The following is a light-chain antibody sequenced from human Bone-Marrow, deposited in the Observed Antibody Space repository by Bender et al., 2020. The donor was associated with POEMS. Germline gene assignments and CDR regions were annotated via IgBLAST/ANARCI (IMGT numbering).Light chain of an antibody. Sequence: QSALTQPPSASGSPGQSVTISCTGTNSDVGGYDHVSWYQQHPGKAPKLIIYDVTKRPSGVPGRFSGSKSGNTASLTVSGLQAEDAADYFCSSYTTISTVVFGGGTKLTVL. CDR1: NSDVGGYDH. V-gene: IGLV2-8*01. CDR2: DVT. CDR3: SSYTTISTVV. J-gene: IGLJ2*01.